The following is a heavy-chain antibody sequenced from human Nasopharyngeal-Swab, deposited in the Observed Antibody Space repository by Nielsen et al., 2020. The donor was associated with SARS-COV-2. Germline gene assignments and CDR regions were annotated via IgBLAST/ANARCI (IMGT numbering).Heavy chain of an antibody. J-gene: IGHJ4*02. Sequence: ASVKVSCKASGYTFPNYGIFWVRQAPGQGLECMGWISPYNGNTNYARTVQGRVTMTTDTSTTTAYMELRSLRSDDTAVYYCARDPSGWGAYSDYWGQGTLVTVSS. CDR2: ISPYNGNT. D-gene: IGHD6-19*01. CDR1: GYTFPNYG. V-gene: IGHV1-18*01. CDR3: ARDPSGWGAYSDY.